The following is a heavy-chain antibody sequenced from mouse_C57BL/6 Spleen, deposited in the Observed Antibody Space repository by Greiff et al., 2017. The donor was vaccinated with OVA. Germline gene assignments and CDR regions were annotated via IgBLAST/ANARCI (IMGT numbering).Heavy chain of an antibody. CDR1: GYSITSGYY. Sequence: EVQRVESGPGLVKPSQSLSLTCSVTGYSITSGYYWNWIRQFPGNKLEWMGYISYDGSNNYNPSLKNRISITRDTSKNQFFLKLNSVTTEDTATYYCARDSSGYVDYWGQGTTLTVSS. J-gene: IGHJ2*01. CDR2: ISYDGSN. CDR3: ARDSSGYVDY. D-gene: IGHD3-2*02. V-gene: IGHV3-6*01.